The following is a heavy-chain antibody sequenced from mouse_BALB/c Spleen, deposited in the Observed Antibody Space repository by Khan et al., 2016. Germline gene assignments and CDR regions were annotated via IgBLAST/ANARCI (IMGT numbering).Heavy chain of an antibody. CDR3: AKITTVGYYAMDY. D-gene: IGHD1-1*01. V-gene: IGHV9-1*02. CDR2: INTYTGEP. J-gene: IGHJ4*01. CDR1: GYTFTNYG. Sequence: QIQLVQSGPELKKPGETVKISCKASGYTFTNYGMNWVKQAPGKGLKWMGWINTYTGEPTYADDFKGRFAFSLETSASAAYLQINNLKNEDMGTYLHAKITTVGYYAMDYWGQGTSVTVSS.